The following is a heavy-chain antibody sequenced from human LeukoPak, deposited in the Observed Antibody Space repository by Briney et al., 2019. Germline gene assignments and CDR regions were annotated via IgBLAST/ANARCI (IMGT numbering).Heavy chain of an antibody. V-gene: IGHV4-39*07. CDR2: IFYSGST. Sequence: SETLSLTCTVSGGSISTSNYYWGWIRQPPGKGLEWIGNIFYSGSTYYSPSPKSRATISLDTSKNQFSLKLSSVTAADTAVYYCAREGARWEPSFSAFDIWGQGTMVTVSS. CDR1: GGSISTSNYY. J-gene: IGHJ3*02. CDR3: AREGARWEPSFSAFDI. D-gene: IGHD1-26*01.